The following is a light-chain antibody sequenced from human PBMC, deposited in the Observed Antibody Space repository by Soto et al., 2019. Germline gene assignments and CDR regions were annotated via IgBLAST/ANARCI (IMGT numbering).Light chain of an antibody. CDR3: NSFTSATSTTPYV. Sequence: QSALTQPASVSGSPGQSITISCTGTSSDVGAYNYVSWYQQHPGKAPKLIIYDVSNRPSGVSDRFSGSKSGNTASLTVSGLQAEDEGDYYCNSFTSATSTTPYVFGNGTKLTVL. CDR1: SSDVGAYNY. J-gene: IGLJ1*01. CDR2: DVS. V-gene: IGLV2-14*01.